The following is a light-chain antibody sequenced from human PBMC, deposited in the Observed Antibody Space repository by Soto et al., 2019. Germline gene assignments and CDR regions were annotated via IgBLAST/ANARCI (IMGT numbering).Light chain of an antibody. V-gene: IGKV1-5*03. CDR2: KAS. CDR1: QSISSW. CDR3: QQYNSYSRT. Sequence: DIQMTQSPSTLSASVGDRVTITCRASQSISSWLAWYQQKPGKAPKLLIYKASSLASGVPSRFSGSGSGTEFTLTISSLQPDVVATYYCQQYNSYSRTFGQGTKVEIK. J-gene: IGKJ1*01.